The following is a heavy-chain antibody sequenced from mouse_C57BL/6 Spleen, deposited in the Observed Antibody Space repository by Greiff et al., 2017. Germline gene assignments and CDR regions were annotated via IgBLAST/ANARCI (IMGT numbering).Heavy chain of an antibody. D-gene: IGHD2-1*01. J-gene: IGHJ2*01. CDR2: IDPSDSYT. CDR1: GYTFTSYW. V-gene: IGHV1-69*01. CDR3: ARKGNYGNYFGY. Sequence: QVQLQQSGAELVMPGASVKLSCKASGYTFTSYWMHWVKQRPGQGLEWIGEIDPSDSYTNYNQKFKGKSTLTVDKSSSTAYMQLSSLTSEDSAVYYCARKGNYGNYFGYWGQGLTLTVSS.